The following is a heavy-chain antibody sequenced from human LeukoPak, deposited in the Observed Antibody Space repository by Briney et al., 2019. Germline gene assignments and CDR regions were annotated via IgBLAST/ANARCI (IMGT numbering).Heavy chain of an antibody. CDR1: GGSISSGSYY. V-gene: IGHV4-61*02. Sequence: SQTLSLTCTVSGGSISSGSYYWSWIRQPAGKGLEWIGRIYTSGSTNYNPSLKSRVTISVDTSKNQFSLKLSSVTAADTAVSYCAREVLGATSPFDYWGQGTLVTVSS. J-gene: IGHJ4*02. CDR2: IYTSGST. D-gene: IGHD1-26*01. CDR3: AREVLGATSPFDY.